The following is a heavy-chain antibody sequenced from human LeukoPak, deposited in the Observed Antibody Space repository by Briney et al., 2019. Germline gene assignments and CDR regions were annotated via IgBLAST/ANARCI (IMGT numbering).Heavy chain of an antibody. CDR2: FDPEDGET. D-gene: IGHD3-3*01. CDR3: ATEYFDFWSRAGGMDV. Sequence: ASVKVSCKVSGYTLTELSMHWVRQAPGKGLEWMGGFDPEDGETIYAQKFQGRVTMTEDTSTDTAYMELSSLRSEDTAVYYCATEYFDFWSRAGGMDVWGQGTTVTVSS. J-gene: IGHJ6*02. CDR1: GYTLTELS. V-gene: IGHV1-24*01.